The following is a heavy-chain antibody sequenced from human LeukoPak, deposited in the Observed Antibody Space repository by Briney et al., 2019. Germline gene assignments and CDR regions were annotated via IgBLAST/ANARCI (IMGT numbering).Heavy chain of an antibody. CDR3: ARGRRIAAAGLYYFDY. CDR2: ISSSSSYI. V-gene: IGHV3-21*01. J-gene: IGHJ4*02. CDR1: GFTFSSYS. D-gene: IGHD6-13*01. Sequence: GGSLRLSCAASGFTFSSYSMNWVRQAPGKGLEGVSSISSSSSYIYYADSVKGRFTISRDNAKNSLYLQMNSLRAEDTAVYYCARGRRIAAAGLYYFDYWGQGTLVTVSS.